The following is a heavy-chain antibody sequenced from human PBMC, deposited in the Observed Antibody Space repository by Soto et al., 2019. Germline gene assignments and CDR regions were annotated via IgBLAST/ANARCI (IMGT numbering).Heavy chain of an antibody. CDR3: ISLGGLLVDY. Sequence: QVQLVESGGGVVQPGRSLRLSCAASGITFSTYAMHWVLQAPGKGLEWVAIISTDGDTKYYADSVKGRFTISRDNSENTLYLQMDSLRAEDTAVYYCISLGGLLVDYWGQGTLVTVSS. D-gene: IGHD3-16*01. V-gene: IGHV3-30-3*01. CDR2: ISTDGDTK. J-gene: IGHJ4*02. CDR1: GITFSTYA.